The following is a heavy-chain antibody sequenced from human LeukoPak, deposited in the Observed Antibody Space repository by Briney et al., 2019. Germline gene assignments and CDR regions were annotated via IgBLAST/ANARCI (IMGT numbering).Heavy chain of an antibody. D-gene: IGHD4-11*01. CDR2: INPNSGGT. J-gene: IGHJ6*03. Sequence: ASVKVSCKASGYTFTGYYMHWVQQAPGQGLEWMGWINPNSGGTNYAQKFQGRVTMTRDTSISTAYMELSRLRSDDTAVYYCAREAQYYDYYYMDVWGKGTTVTISS. V-gene: IGHV1-2*02. CDR3: AREAQYYDYYYMDV. CDR1: GYTFTGYY.